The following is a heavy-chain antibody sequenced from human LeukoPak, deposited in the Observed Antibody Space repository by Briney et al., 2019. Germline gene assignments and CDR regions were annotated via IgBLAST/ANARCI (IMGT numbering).Heavy chain of an antibody. D-gene: IGHD3-10*01. J-gene: IGHJ4*02. CDR1: GFTFSTYN. CDR3: AKDVADGSGSYYNDPPLNY. Sequence: GGSLRLSCAASGFTFSTYNMNWVRQAPGKGLEWVSYISTSSSIIYYADSVKGRFTISRDNAKNSLYLQTNSLRAEDTAVYYCAKDVADGSGSYYNDPPLNYWGQGTLVTVSS. V-gene: IGHV3-48*01. CDR2: ISTSSSII.